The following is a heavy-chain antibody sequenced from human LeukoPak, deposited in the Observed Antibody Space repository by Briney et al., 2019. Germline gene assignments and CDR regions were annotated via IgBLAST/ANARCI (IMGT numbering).Heavy chain of an antibody. Sequence: GGSLRLSCAASGFPFSSYAMSWVRQAPGKGLEWVSANSGSGGSTYYADSVKGRFTISRDNSKNTLYLQMNSLRAEDTAVYYCASGRLAYCGGDCYPAFDYWGQGTLVTVSS. CDR3: ASGRLAYCGGDCYPAFDY. V-gene: IGHV3-23*01. J-gene: IGHJ4*02. D-gene: IGHD2-21*02. CDR1: GFPFSSYA. CDR2: NSGSGGST.